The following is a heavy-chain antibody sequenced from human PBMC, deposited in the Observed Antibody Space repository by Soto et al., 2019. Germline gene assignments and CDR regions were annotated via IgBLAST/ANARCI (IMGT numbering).Heavy chain of an antibody. CDR1: GYTFASYG. J-gene: IGHJ4*02. Sequence: ASVKVSCKASGYTFASYGISWARQAPGQGLEWMGWISAYNGNTNYAQKLQGRVTMTTDTSTSTAYMELRSLRSDDTAVYYCARVDVFLEWLFGPDYWGQGTLVTVPS. CDR2: ISAYNGNT. D-gene: IGHD3-3*01. CDR3: ARVDVFLEWLFGPDY. V-gene: IGHV1-18*04.